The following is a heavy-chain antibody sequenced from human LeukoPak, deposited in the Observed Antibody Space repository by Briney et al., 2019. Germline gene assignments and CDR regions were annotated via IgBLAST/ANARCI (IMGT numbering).Heavy chain of an antibody. CDR2: IYTSGST. CDR3: ARGSDMGFWSGYPTAVDY. D-gene: IGHD3-3*01. J-gene: IGHJ4*02. Sequence: SETLSLTCTVSGGSISSYYWSWIRQPAGKGLEWIGRIYTSGSTNYNPSLKSRVTMSVDTSKNQFSLKLSSVTAADTAVYYCARGSDMGFWSGYPTAVDYWGQGTLVTVSS. CDR1: GGSISSYY. V-gene: IGHV4-4*07.